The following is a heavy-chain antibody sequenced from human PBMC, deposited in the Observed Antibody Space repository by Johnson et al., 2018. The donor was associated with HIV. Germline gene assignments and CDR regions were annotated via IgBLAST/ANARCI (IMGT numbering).Heavy chain of an antibody. J-gene: IGHJ3*02. CDR3: AGGSINMVRGGIGLDI. CDR1: GFTFSSYG. CDR2: ISFDGSNK. Sequence: QVQLVESGGGVVQPGRSLRLSCAASGFTFSSYGVHWVRQAPGKGLEWVAVISFDGSNKYYADSVKGRFTISRANSKNTLYLQMNSLRAEDTAVYYCAGGSINMVRGGIGLDIWGQGTMVTVSS. D-gene: IGHD3-10*01. V-gene: IGHV3-30*19.